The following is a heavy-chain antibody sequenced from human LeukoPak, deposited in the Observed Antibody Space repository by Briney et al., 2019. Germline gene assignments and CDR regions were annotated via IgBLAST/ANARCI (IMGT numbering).Heavy chain of an antibody. Sequence: SETLSLTCTASGGSISTSRYYWSWIRQPPGKGLEWIGYIYYSGSTNYNPSLKSRVTISVDTSKNQFSLKLSSVTAADTAVYYCASEPACSGGSCYSYYYGMDVWGQGTTVTVSS. V-gene: IGHV4-61*01. J-gene: IGHJ6*02. CDR1: GGSISTSRYY. CDR2: IYYSGST. CDR3: ASEPACSGGSCYSYYYGMDV. D-gene: IGHD2-15*01.